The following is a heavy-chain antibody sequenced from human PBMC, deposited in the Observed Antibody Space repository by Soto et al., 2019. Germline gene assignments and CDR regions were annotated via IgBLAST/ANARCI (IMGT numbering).Heavy chain of an antibody. V-gene: IGHV1-69*12. CDR1: GGTFSSYA. CDR3: ARVGWRNWNDGSAFDI. J-gene: IGHJ3*02. CDR2: IIPIFGTA. Sequence: QVQLVQSGAEVKKPGSSVKVSCKASGGTFSSYAISWVRQAPGQGLEWMGGIIPIFGTANYAQKFQGRVTITADESTSTAYMELSSLRSKDTAVYYCARVGWRNWNDGSAFDIWGQGTMVTVSS. D-gene: IGHD1-1*01.